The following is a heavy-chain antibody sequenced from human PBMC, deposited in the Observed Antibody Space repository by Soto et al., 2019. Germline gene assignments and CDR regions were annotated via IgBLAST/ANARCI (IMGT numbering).Heavy chain of an antibody. V-gene: IGHV3-73*01. Sequence: EVQLVESGGGLVQPGGSLKLSCAASGFSFSGSAMHWVRQASGKGLEWVGRIRSKGDSYATAYAASVKGRFTISRDDSKNTAYLQMNSLKTEDTALYYCTRGEGNSSSWGQGTLVTVSS. CDR1: GFSFSGSA. CDR3: TRGEGNSSS. CDR2: IRSKGDSYAT. D-gene: IGHD6-13*01. J-gene: IGHJ5*02.